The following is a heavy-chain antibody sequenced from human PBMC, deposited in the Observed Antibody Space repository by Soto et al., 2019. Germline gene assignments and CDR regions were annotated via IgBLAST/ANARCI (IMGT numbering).Heavy chain of an antibody. CDR2: IYWDDDK. Sequence: QITLKESGPTLVNPTQSLTLTCTFSGFSLSTSGVGVGWIRQPPGNALEWLALIYWDDDKRYRPSLNSRLTNINYPANYQVVLTITAMDPGDTAGYGCASLLTLCYHLGQGTLVTVSS. CDR3: ASLLTLCYH. D-gene: IGHD2-15*01. V-gene: IGHV2-5*02. CDR1: GFSLSTSGVG. J-gene: IGHJ1*01.